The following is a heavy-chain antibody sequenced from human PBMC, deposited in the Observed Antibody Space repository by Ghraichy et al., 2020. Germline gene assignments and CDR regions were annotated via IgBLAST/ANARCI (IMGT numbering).Heavy chain of an antibody. Sequence: LNISCAASGFTFSDHYMDWVRQAPGKGLEWVGRSRNKANSYTTAYAASVKGRFSVSRDDSKNSLYLQMNSLRTEDTAVYYCARVGFGSGTYPLAYWGQGTLVTVSS. V-gene: IGHV3-72*01. CDR2: SRNKANSYTT. J-gene: IGHJ4*02. CDR3: ARVGFGSGTYPLAY. CDR1: GFTFSDHY. D-gene: IGHD3-10*01.